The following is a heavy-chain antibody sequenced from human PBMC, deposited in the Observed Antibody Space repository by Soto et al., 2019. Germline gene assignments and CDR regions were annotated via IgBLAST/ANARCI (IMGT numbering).Heavy chain of an antibody. J-gene: IGHJ6*02. CDR2: ISYDGSNK. CDR3: ARETIRGRYCSSTSCYFGYGMDV. Sequence: GGSLRLSCAASGFTFSSYAMHWVRQAPGKGLEWVAVISYDGSNKYYADSVKGRFTISRDNSENTLYLQMNSLRAEDTAVYYCARETIRGRYCSSTSCYFGYGMDVWGQGTTVTVSS. D-gene: IGHD2-2*01. V-gene: IGHV3-30-3*01. CDR1: GFTFSSYA.